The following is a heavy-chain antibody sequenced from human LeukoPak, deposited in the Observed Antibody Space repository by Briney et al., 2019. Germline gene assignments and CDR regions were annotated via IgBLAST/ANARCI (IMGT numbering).Heavy chain of an antibody. D-gene: IGHD2-15*01. CDR1: GGSISSYN. CDR3: ARVRCSGGSCPYYYYYYYMDV. J-gene: IGHJ6*03. Sequence: SETLSLTCAVSGGSISSYNWSWLRQPPGKGLEWIGYIYYSGSTNYNPSLKSRVTISVDTSKNQFSLKLRFVTAADTAVYYCARVRCSGGSCPYYYYYYYMDVWGKGTTVTVSS. CDR2: IYYSGST. V-gene: IGHV4-59*12.